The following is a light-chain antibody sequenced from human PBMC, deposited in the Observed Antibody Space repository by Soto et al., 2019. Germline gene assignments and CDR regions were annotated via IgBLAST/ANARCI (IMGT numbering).Light chain of an antibody. Sequence: DIPMTQSPSSLSASVGDRVTITCRASQGISNYLAWYQQKPGKVPKLLIYAASTLQSGVPSRFSGSGSGTDFTLTIIRLPPPDVSTYYFQHYNSGPRTFGQWTKVQIK. J-gene: IGKJ1*01. CDR1: QGISNY. V-gene: IGKV1-27*01. CDR3: QHYNSGPRT. CDR2: AAS.